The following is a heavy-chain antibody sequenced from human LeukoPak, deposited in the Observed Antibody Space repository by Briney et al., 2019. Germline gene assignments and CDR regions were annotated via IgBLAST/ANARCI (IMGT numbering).Heavy chain of an antibody. CDR2: INPSGGST. J-gene: IGHJ3*02. CDR1: GYTFTSYY. D-gene: IGHD2-2*01. V-gene: IGHV1-46*03. Sequence: ASVKVSCKASGYTFTSYYMHWVRQAPGRGLEWMGIINPSGGSTSYAQKFQGRVTMTRDTSTSTVYMELSSLRSEDTAVYYCSSGGYCSSTSCYGFAFDIWGQGTMVTVSS. CDR3: SSGGYCSSTSCYGFAFDI.